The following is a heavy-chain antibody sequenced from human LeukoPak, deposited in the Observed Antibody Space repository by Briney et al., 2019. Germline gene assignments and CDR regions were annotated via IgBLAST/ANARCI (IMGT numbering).Heavy chain of an antibody. CDR1: GYTFTGYY. J-gene: IGHJ5*02. CDR2: IIPIFGTA. CDR3: AREVAARLSSWFDH. V-gene: IGHV1-69*05. Sequence: SVKVSCKASGYTFTGYYMHWVRQAPGQGLEWMGRIIPIFGTANYAQKFQGRVTITTDESTSTAYMELSSLRSEDTAVYYCAREVAARLSSWFDHWGQGTLVTVSS. D-gene: IGHD6-6*01.